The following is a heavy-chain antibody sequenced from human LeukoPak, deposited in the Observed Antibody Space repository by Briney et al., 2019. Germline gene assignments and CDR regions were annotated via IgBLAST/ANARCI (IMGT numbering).Heavy chain of an antibody. D-gene: IGHD3-22*01. CDR2: ISHTGGSI. CDR1: GFTFSSYA. V-gene: IGHV3-23*01. Sequence: TGGSLRLSCAASGFTFSSYAMSWVRQAPGKGLEWVSIISHTGGSIYYADSVKGRFTISRDNSKNTLYVQINSLRAEDTAVYYCAKSGQYDGSGYYLVPFDYWGQGTLVTVSS. CDR3: AKSGQYDGSGYYLVPFDY. J-gene: IGHJ4*02.